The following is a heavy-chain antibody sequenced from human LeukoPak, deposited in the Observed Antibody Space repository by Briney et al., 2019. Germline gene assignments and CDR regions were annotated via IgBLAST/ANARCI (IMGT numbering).Heavy chain of an antibody. Sequence: PGGSLRLSCAASGFTFSSYGMYWVRQAPGKGLEWVSYISFSGSNVHYADSVKGRFTISRDNSKSTLFLQMNSLRPEDTAAYYCAKPTTGSPTAAGLDYWGQGTLVTVSS. CDR3: AKPTTGSPTAAGLDY. V-gene: IGHV3-30*02. CDR1: GFTFSSYG. J-gene: IGHJ4*02. D-gene: IGHD1-1*01. CDR2: ISFSGSNV.